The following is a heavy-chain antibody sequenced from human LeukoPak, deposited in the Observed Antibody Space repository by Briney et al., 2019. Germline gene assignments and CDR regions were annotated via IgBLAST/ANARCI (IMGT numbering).Heavy chain of an antibody. CDR3: ARQRPGYYDSSGYHYLPPDFDY. CDR1: GYSFTSYG. Sequence: GESLKISCKASGYSFTSYGIGWVRQMPGKGLEWIGIIYPGDSDTTYSPSFQGQVTISADKSISTAYLQWSSLKASNTAMYCARQRPGYYDSSGYHYLPPDFDYWGQGTLVTVSS. V-gene: IGHV5-51*01. D-gene: IGHD3-22*01. J-gene: IGHJ4*02. CDR2: IYPGDSDT.